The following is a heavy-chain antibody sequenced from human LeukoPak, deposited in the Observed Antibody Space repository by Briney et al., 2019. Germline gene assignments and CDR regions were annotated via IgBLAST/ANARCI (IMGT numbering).Heavy chain of an antibody. CDR2: IYGGGST. J-gene: IGHJ3*02. V-gene: IGHV3-53*01. CDR3: ARGVRGPGAFDI. Sequence: SGGSLRLSCAVSGFTVSYNYMSWVRQAPGKGLEWVSDIYGGGSTYNADSVKGRSTISRDNSKNTLYLQMSSLRAEDTAVYYCARGVRGPGAFDIWGQGTMVTVSS. D-gene: IGHD3-10*01. CDR1: GFTVSYNY.